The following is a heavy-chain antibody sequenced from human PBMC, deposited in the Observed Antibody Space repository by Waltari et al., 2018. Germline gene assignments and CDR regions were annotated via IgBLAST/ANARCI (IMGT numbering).Heavy chain of an antibody. D-gene: IGHD1-26*01. CDR3: ARDRGRGLYLDS. V-gene: IGHV4-4*02. CDR1: GDPVRNNYW. J-gene: IGHJ4*02. Sequence: QLQLQQSGPGLVKPSESLFLSCAVSGDPVRNNYWWSWVRQPPGKGLEWIGQIHGTGKTNYNPSLESRVTVSMDTSNNQFSLRVTSPTAADTAVYFCARDRGRGLYLDSWGQGTLVTVS. CDR2: IHGTGKT.